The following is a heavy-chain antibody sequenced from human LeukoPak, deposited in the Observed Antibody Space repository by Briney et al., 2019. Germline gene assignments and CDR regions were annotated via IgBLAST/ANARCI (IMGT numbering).Heavy chain of an antibody. V-gene: IGHV1-2*02. CDR3: ARVERYFDWSDAFDI. CDR1: GYTFTGYY. J-gene: IGHJ3*02. CDR2: INPNSGGT. Sequence: ASVKVSCKASGYTFTGYYMHWVRQAPGQGLEWMGWINPNSGGTNYAQKFQGRVTMTRDTSISTAYMELSRLRSDDTAVYYCARVERYFDWSDAFDIWGQGTMVTVSS. D-gene: IGHD3-9*01.